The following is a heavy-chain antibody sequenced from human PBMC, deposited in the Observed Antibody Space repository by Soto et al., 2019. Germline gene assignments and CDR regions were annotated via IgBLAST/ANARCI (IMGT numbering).Heavy chain of an antibody. CDR1: GYTFTNYG. D-gene: IGHD2-21*02. Sequence: QVQLVQSGFEVNKPGASVKVSCKASGYTFTNYGISWVRQAPGQGLEWMGWISPYNGDANYAQMLQGRLTMTTDTSTSTVYMELRSLRLDDTAVYYCARDLAHCGGDCYSDGFDIWGQGTMVTVSS. CDR3: ARDLAHCGGDCYSDGFDI. CDR2: ISPYNGDA. V-gene: IGHV1-18*01. J-gene: IGHJ3*02.